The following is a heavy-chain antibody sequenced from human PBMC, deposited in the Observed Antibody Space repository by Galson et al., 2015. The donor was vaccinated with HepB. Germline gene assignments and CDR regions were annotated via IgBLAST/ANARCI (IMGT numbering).Heavy chain of an antibody. D-gene: IGHD2-21*01. J-gene: IGHJ5*02. CDR1: GYSFTSYW. V-gene: IGHV5-51*01. CDR3: ARQGYKLVIGQQLLGGWFDP. Sequence: QSGAEVKKPGESLKISCKGSGYSFTSYWIVWVRQMPGKGLEWMGIIYPGDSDTRYSPSFQGQVTISADKSISTAYLQWSSLKASDTAMYYCARQGYKLVIGQQLLGGWFDPWGQGTLVTVSS. CDR2: IYPGDSDT.